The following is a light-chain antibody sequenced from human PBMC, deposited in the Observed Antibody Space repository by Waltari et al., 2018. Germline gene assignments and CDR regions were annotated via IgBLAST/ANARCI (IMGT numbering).Light chain of an antibody. V-gene: IGLV2-14*01. Sequence: QSALTQPASVSGSPGQSITISCTGTNSDVGDYNYVSWYQQHPGKAPKLMIYEVSKRPSGVSNRFSGSKSGNTASLTISGLQAEDEADYYCSSYTSSSDLVVFGGGTKVTVL. CDR1: NSDVGDYNY. J-gene: IGLJ2*01. CDR2: EVS. CDR3: SSYTSSSDLVV.